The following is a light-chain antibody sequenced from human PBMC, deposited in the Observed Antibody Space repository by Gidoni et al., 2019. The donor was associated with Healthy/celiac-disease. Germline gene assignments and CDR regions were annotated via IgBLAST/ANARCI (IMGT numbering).Light chain of an antibody. CDR2: AAS. Sequence: DIQMTQSPSSLSASVGDRVTITCRASQSISSYLNWYQQKPGKAPKLLIYAASRLQSGVPSRCSGSGSGTDYTLTISSLQPEDFATYYCPQSYSTLALTFGGGTKVEIK. J-gene: IGKJ4*01. V-gene: IGKV1-39*01. CDR3: PQSYSTLALT. CDR1: QSISSY.